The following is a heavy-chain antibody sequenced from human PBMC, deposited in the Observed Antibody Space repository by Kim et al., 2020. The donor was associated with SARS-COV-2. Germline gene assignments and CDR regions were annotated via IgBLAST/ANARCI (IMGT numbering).Heavy chain of an antibody. CDR2: ISSSSSYI. Sequence: GGSLRLSCAASGFTFSSYSMNWVRQAPGKGLEWVSSISSSSSYIYYADSVKGRFTISRDNAKNSLYLQMNSLRAEDTAVYYCARDLAYDFWSGLQQDAFDIWGQGTMVTVSS. V-gene: IGHV3-21*01. D-gene: IGHD3-3*01. CDR1: GFTFSSYS. CDR3: ARDLAYDFWSGLQQDAFDI. J-gene: IGHJ3*02.